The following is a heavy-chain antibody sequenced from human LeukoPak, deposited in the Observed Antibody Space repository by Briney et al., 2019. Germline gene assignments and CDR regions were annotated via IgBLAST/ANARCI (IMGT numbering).Heavy chain of an antibody. J-gene: IGHJ5*02. D-gene: IGHD3-22*01. CDR2: VYPGDSNA. CDR1: GYTFTNYW. V-gene: IGHV5-51*01. CDR3: AKQSSVTTPAS. Sequence: GESLKISRKGSGYTFTNYWIGWVRQMPGKGMEWMGIVYPGDSNAEYSPSFQGQVTISVDNSISTAYLQWSSLRASDTAMYFCAKQSSVTTPASWGQGTLVTVSS.